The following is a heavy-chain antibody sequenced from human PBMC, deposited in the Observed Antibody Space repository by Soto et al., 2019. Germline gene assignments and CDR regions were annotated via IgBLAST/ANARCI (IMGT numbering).Heavy chain of an antibody. D-gene: IGHD2-21*01. CDR3: VRAPLDYYSADYFDN. V-gene: IGHV1-18*01. CDR2: ISAYNGNT. CDR1: GYTFTSYG. J-gene: IGHJ4*02. Sequence: ASVKVSCKASGYTFTSYGISWVRQAPGQGLEWMGWISAYNGNTNYAQKLQGRVTMTRDNSITTAYMELSSLRSEDTAVYFCVRAPLDYYSADYFDNWGQGALVTVSS.